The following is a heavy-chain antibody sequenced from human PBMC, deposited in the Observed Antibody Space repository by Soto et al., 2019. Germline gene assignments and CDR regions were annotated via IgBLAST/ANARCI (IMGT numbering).Heavy chain of an antibody. D-gene: IGHD2-2*01. CDR1: AFTFNNFP. Sequence: GGSLRLSXVASAFTFNNFPMHWVRQAPGKGLQWLASITTTSTYKYYADSVKGRFSISRDNAKNSLYLELTNLRSEDTAVYYCAREKCSSTSCNHGMDVWGLGTTVTVSS. J-gene: IGHJ6*02. CDR2: ITTTSTYK. CDR3: AREKCSSTSCNHGMDV. V-gene: IGHV3-21*01.